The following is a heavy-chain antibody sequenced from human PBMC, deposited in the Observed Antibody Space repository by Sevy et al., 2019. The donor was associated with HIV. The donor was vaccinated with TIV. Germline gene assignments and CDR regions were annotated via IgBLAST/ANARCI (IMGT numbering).Heavy chain of an antibody. CDR2: IYYSGST. CDR1: GGSVSSGSYY. J-gene: IGHJ6*02. V-gene: IGHV4-61*01. D-gene: IGHD1-1*01. Sequence: SETLSLTCTVSGGSVSSGSYYWSWIRQPPGKGLEWIGYIYYSGSTNYNPSLKSRVTISVDTSKNQFSLKLSSVTAAETAVYYCARGTYYYYYGMDVWGQGTTVTVSS. CDR3: ARGTYYYYYGMDV.